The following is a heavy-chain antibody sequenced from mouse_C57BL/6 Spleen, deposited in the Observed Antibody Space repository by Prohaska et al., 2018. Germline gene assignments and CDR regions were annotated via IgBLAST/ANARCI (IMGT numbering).Heavy chain of an antibody. V-gene: IGHV1-26*01. J-gene: IGHJ1*03. D-gene: IGHD1-1*01. CDR2: INPNNGGT. CDR3: ARSGTTVVATDWYFDV. Sequence: HGKSLEWIGDINPNNGGTSYNQKFKGKATLTVDKSSSTAYMELRSLTSEDSAVYYCARSGTTVVATDWYFDVWGTGTTVTVSS.